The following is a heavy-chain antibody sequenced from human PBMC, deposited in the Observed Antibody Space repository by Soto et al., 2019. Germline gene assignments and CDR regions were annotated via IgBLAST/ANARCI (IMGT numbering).Heavy chain of an antibody. Sequence: SQTLSLTCAFSGDSVSSNSAAWNWIRQSPSRGLEWLGMTYYRSKWYTDYAVSVKSRITINPDTSKNQFSLQLNSVTPEDTAVYYCTRGGWVGTTTSAFDIWGQGTKVTVSS. J-gene: IGHJ3*02. CDR2: TYYRSKWYT. CDR3: TRGGWVGTTTSAFDI. V-gene: IGHV6-1*01. D-gene: IGHD1-26*01. CDR1: GDSVSSNSAA.